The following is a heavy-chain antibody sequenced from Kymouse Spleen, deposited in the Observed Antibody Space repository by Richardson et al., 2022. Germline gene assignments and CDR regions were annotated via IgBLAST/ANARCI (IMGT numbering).Heavy chain of an antibody. D-gene: IGHD3-10*01. CDR1: GFTFSSYS. J-gene: IGHJ4*02. CDR2: ISSSSSTI. Sequence: EVQLVESGGGLVQPGGSLRLSCAASGFTFSSYSMNWVRQAPGKGLEWVSYISSSSSTIYYADSVKGRFTISRDNAKNSLYLQMNSLRDEDTAVYYCARESLHPYGSGSYYKTLFDYWGQGTLVTVSS. V-gene: IGHV3-48*02. CDR3: ARESLHPYGSGSYYKTLFDY.